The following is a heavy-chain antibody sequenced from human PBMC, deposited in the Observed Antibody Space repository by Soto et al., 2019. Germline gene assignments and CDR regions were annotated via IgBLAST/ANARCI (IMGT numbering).Heavy chain of an antibody. D-gene: IGHD5-12*01. J-gene: IGHJ5*02. Sequence: EVQLVESGGGLVQPGGSLRLSCAASGFTFSSYTMNWVRQAPGKGLEWVSYISSSTNTIYYADSVKGRFTISRDNARNXLYLQMNSLRAEDTAVYYCARERGYSGYDSGWFDPWGQGTLVTVSS. CDR2: ISSSTNTI. V-gene: IGHV3-48*01. CDR1: GFTFSSYT. CDR3: ARERGYSGYDSGWFDP.